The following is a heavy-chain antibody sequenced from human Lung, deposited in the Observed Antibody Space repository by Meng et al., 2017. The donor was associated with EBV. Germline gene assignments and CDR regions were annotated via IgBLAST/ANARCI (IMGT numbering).Heavy chain of an antibody. CDR3: AREGRSHQVGVSVY. V-gene: IGHV4-30-4*01. CDR2: IYNSGST. D-gene: IGHD2-21*01. J-gene: IGHJ4*02. Sequence: QGQLQEAGPGLVKPSQTLSLTCTVSGGSISSGDYYWSWIRQPPGKGLEWIGYIYNSGSTYYNPSLKRRVTISVNTSKNQFSLKLRFVTAADTAVYYCAREGRSHQVGVSVYWGQGNLVTVSS. CDR1: GGSISSGDYY.